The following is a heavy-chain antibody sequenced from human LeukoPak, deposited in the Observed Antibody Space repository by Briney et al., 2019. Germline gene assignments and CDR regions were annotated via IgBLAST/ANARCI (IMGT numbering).Heavy chain of an antibody. Sequence: SETLSLTCTVSGGSISSSSYYWGWIRQPPGKGLEWIGSIYYSGSTYHNPSLKSRVTISVDTSKNQFSLKLSSVTAADTAVYYCARRWVDIVVVPAANWFDPWGQGTLVTVSS. V-gene: IGHV4-39*01. D-gene: IGHD2-2*01. CDR3: ARRWVDIVVVPAANWFDP. CDR1: GGSISSSSYY. J-gene: IGHJ5*02. CDR2: IYYSGST.